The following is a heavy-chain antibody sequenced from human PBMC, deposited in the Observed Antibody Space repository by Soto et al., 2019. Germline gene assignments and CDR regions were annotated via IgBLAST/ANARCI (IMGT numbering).Heavy chain of an antibody. Sequence: GGSLRLSCAASGFRFPNAWMNWVRQAPGKGLEWVGRIRAKIDGGTTDYAAPVKGRVFISRDDSENTLYLQMNSLKTEDTAVYYCTTYPITMVRGVVKDFNFWGQGTLVTVSS. D-gene: IGHD3-10*01. CDR2: IRAKIDGGTT. V-gene: IGHV3-15*07. J-gene: IGHJ4*02. CDR1: GFRFPNAW. CDR3: TTYPITMVRGVVKDFNF.